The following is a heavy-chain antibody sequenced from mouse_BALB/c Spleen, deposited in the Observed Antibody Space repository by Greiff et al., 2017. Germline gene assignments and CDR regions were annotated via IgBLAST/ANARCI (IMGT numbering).Heavy chain of an antibody. D-gene: IGHD1-1*01. Sequence: EVHLVESGGGLVQPGGSRKLSCAASGFTFSSFGMHWVRQAPEKGLEWVAYISSGSSTIYYADTVKGRFTISRDNPKNTLFLQMTSLRSEDTAMYYCARDYGSSLFAYWGQGTLVTVSA. J-gene: IGHJ3*01. CDR1: GFTFSSFG. V-gene: IGHV5-17*02. CDR3: ARDYGSSLFAY. CDR2: ISSGSSTI.